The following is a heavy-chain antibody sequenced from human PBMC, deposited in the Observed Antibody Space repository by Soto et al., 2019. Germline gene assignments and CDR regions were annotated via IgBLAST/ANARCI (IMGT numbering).Heavy chain of an antibody. Sequence: QVQLQESGPGLVKPSETLSLTCTVSGGSVSGGNYYWSWIRQPPGKGLEWIGYIYYSGSTNYNPSLMIRVTLSVDTSKNQFSLNLSSVTAADTAVYYCARDTKEYYYDSSGYYLGYYYYGMDVWGQGTTVTVSS. D-gene: IGHD3-22*01. J-gene: IGHJ6*02. CDR1: GGSVSGGNYY. CDR2: IYYSGST. CDR3: ARDTKEYYYDSSGYYLGYYYYGMDV. V-gene: IGHV4-61*01.